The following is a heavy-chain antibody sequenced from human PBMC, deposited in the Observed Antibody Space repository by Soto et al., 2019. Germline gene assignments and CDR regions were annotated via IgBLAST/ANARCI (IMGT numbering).Heavy chain of an antibody. D-gene: IGHD2-21*01. Sequence: QVQLVQSGAEVKKPGSSVKVSCKASGGTFSSYTISWVRQAPGQGLEWMGRIIPILGIANYAQKFQGRVTITADKSTSTAYMELSSLRSEDTAVYYCAREIGGGRRTYYYGMDVWGQGTTVTVSS. CDR3: AREIGGGRRTYYYGMDV. J-gene: IGHJ6*02. CDR1: GGTFSSYT. CDR2: IIPILGIA. V-gene: IGHV1-69*08.